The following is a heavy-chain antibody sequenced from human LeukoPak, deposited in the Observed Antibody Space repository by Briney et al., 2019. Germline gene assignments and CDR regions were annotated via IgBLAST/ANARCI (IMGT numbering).Heavy chain of an antibody. J-gene: IGHJ6*03. CDR2: IIPIFGTA. D-gene: IGHD3-3*01. Sequence: SVKVSCKASGGTFSSYAISWVRQAPGQGLERMGGIIPIFGTANYAQKFQGRVTITTDESTSTAYMELSSLRSEDTAVYYCASSFGRAGYYYYYYMDVWGKGTTVTVSS. V-gene: IGHV1-69*05. CDR1: GGTFSSYA. CDR3: ASSFGRAGYYYYYYMDV.